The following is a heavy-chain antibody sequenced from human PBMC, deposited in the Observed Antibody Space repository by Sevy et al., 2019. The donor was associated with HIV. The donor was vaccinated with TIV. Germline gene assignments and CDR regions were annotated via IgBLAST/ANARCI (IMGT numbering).Heavy chain of an antibody. CDR1: GFTFSSYA. CDR3: AKSPPRCSGGTCSFDY. J-gene: IGHJ4*02. Sequence: GGSLRLSCAASGFTFSSYAMNWVRQAPGKGLEWVSAISGSGGSTYYADSVKGRFTISRDNSKNTLYLQMNSLRAEDTAVYYCAKSPPRCSGGTCSFDYWGQGTLVTVSS. D-gene: IGHD2-15*01. CDR2: ISGSGGST. V-gene: IGHV3-23*01.